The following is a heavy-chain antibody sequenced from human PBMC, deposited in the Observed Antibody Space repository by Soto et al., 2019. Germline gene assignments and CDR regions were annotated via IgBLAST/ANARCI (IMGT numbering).Heavy chain of an antibody. CDR1: GYTFTSYG. V-gene: IGHV1-18*01. CDR2: ISAYNGNT. D-gene: IGHD2-15*01. Sequence: QVQLVQSGAEVKKPGASVKVSCKASGYTFTSYGISWVRQAPGQGLEWMGWISAYNGNTKNAQKLQRRVTMTTDTSMSTAYMELRSMRSDDTAVYYCARDLVAQTVDYWRQGTLVTVSS. J-gene: IGHJ4*02. CDR3: ARDLVAQTVDY.